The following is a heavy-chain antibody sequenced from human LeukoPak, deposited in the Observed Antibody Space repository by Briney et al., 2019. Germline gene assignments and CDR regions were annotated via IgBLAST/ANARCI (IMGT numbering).Heavy chain of an antibody. J-gene: IGHJ6*03. CDR1: GGSISSSSYY. CDR2: IYYSGST. Sequence: SETLSLTCTVSGGSISSSSYYWGWIRQPPGKGLEWIGSIYYSGSTYYNPSLKSRVTISVDTSKNQFSLKLSSVTAADTAVYYCARGGIAVAGYYYFYYMDVWGKGTTVTVSS. V-gene: IGHV4-39*07. D-gene: IGHD6-19*01. CDR3: ARGGIAVAGYYYFYYMDV.